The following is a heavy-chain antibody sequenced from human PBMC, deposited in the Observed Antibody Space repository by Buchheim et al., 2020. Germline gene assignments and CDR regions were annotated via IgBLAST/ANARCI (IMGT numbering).Heavy chain of an antibody. Sequence: QLQLQESGPGLVKPSETLSLTCTVSGCSISSSSYYWGWIRQPPGKGLEWIGSIYYSGSTYYNPSLKRRVTISVATSKNQFSLKLSSVTAADTAVYYCARDTFRLIAVAGVTFDYWGQGTL. CDR2: IYYSGST. CDR1: GCSISSSSYY. J-gene: IGHJ4*02. D-gene: IGHD6-19*01. CDR3: ARDTFRLIAVAGVTFDY. V-gene: IGHV4-39*02.